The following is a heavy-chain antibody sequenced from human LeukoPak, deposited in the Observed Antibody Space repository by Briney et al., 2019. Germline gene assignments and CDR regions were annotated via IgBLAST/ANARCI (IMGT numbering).Heavy chain of an antibody. Sequence: SETLSLTCTVSGGSISSYYWSWIWQPAGKGLEWIGRIYTSGSANYNPSLKSRVTMSVDTSKNQFSLKLSSVTAADTAVYYCARDEYSSGWTVYYMDVWGKGTTVTVSS. CDR2: IYTSGSA. CDR3: ARDEYSSGWTVYYMDV. J-gene: IGHJ6*03. V-gene: IGHV4-4*07. CDR1: GGSISSYY. D-gene: IGHD6-19*01.